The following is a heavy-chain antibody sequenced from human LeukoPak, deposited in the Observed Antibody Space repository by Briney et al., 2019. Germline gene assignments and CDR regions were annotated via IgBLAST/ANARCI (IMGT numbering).Heavy chain of an antibody. CDR3: AREKKGDFDY. CDR1: GFTFSGYP. V-gene: IGHV3-30-3*01. Sequence: GGSLRLSCAASGFTFSGYPIHWVRQAPGKGLEWVAVISYDGSNKYYADSVKGRFTISRDNSKNTLYLQMNSLRAEDTAVYYCAREKKGDFDYWGQGTLVTVSS. CDR2: ISYDGSNK. J-gene: IGHJ4*02.